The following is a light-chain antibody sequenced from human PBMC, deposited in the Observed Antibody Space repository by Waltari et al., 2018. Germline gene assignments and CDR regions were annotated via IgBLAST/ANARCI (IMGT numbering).Light chain of an antibody. CDR3: QQVNTYPLYT. V-gene: IGKV1-13*02. CDR1: QGISSG. J-gene: IGKJ2*01. Sequence: AIQLTQSPSFLSASVGDRVTINCRASQGISSGLAWYQQKPVNPPQLLIYDTSSLKSGVPSRFSGSGSGTDFTLTIDSLQPEDFATYYCQQVNTYPLYTFGQGTKL. CDR2: DTS.